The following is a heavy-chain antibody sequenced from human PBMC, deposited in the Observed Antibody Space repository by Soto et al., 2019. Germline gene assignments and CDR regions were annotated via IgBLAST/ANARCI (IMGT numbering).Heavy chain of an antibody. V-gene: IGHV4-4*02. CDR1: GGSISSSNW. CDR3: ARDLGGITGTTDPTRAFDI. CDR2: IYHSGST. Sequence: SETLSLTCAVSGGSISSSNWWSWVRQPPGKGLEWIGEIYHSGSTNYNPSLKSRVTISVDKSKNQFSLKLSSVTAADTAVYYCARDLGGITGTTDPTRAFDIWGQGTMVTVSS. D-gene: IGHD1-20*01. J-gene: IGHJ3*02.